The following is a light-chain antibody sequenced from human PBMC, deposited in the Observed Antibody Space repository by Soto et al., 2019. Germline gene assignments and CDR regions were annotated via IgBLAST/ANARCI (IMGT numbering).Light chain of an antibody. V-gene: IGKV3-20*01. J-gene: IGKJ1*01. CDR1: QSVSSSY. CDR3: QQYGSSSWT. CDR2: GAS. Sequence: DIVLTQSPGTLSLSPGERATLSCRASQSVSSSYLAWYQQKPGQAPRLLIYGASSRATGIPDGFSGSGSGTDFTLTISRLEPEDFAVYYCQQYGSSSWTFGQGTKVDIK.